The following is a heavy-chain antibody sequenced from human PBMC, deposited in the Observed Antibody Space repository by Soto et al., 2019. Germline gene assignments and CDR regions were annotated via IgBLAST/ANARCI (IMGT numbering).Heavy chain of an antibody. Sequence: SETLSLTCTVSGGSVSSGSYYWSWIRQPPGKGLEWIGYIYYSGSTNYNPSLKSRVTISVDTSKNQFSLKLSSVTAADTAVYYCARRGGRSLGYFDYWGQGTLVTVS. V-gene: IGHV4-61*01. CDR3: ARRGGRSLGYFDY. J-gene: IGHJ4*02. D-gene: IGHD3-16*01. CDR1: GGSVSSGSYY. CDR2: IYYSGST.